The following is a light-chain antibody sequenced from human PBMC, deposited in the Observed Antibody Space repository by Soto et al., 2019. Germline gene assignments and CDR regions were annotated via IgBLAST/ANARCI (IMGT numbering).Light chain of an antibody. CDR3: SSYTSSSTLNYV. CDR2: DVS. Sequence: QSVLTQPASVSGSPGQSITISCTGTSSDVGGYNYVSWYQQHPGKAPKLMIYDVSNRPSGVSNLFSGSKSGNTASLTISGLQAEDEADYYCSSYTSSSTLNYVFGTGTKLTVL. CDR1: SSDVGGYNY. V-gene: IGLV2-14*01. J-gene: IGLJ1*01.